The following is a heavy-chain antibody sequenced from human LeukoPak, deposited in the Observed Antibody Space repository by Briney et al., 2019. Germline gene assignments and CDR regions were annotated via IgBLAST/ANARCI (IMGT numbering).Heavy chain of an antibody. V-gene: IGHV4-59*08. Sequence: SETLSLTCTVSGGSISSYYWSWLRQPPGKGLEWIGYIYYSGSTNYNPSLKSRVTISVDTSKNQFSLKLSSVTAADTAVYYCARRAYGYGMDVWGQGTTVTVSS. J-gene: IGHJ6*02. CDR2: IYYSGST. CDR3: ARRAYGYGMDV. CDR1: GGSISSYY. D-gene: IGHD4-17*01.